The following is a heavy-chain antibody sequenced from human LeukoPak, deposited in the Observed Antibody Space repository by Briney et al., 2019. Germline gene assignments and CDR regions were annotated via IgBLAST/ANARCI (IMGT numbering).Heavy chain of an antibody. CDR1: GDSISTYY. CDR3: ARAYDFWSGYPLDY. CDR2: IYSSGNT. V-gene: IGHV4-59*01. D-gene: IGHD3-3*01. J-gene: IGHJ4*02. Sequence: PSETLSLTCTVSGDSISTYYWSWIRQPPGKGLEWIGYIYSSGNTNYNPSLKSRVTISVDTSKNQFSLKLSSVTAADTAVYYCARAYDFWSGYPLDYWGQGTLVTVSS.